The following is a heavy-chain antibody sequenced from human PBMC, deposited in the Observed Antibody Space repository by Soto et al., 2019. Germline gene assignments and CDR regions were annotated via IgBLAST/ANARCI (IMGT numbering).Heavy chain of an antibody. V-gene: IGHV1-8*01. CDR3: ARVGMYYDILTGRFDYYYYGMDV. D-gene: IGHD3-9*01. J-gene: IGHJ6*02. CDR2: MNPNSGNT. CDR1: GYTFTSYD. Sequence: ASVKVSCKASGYTFTSYDINWVRQATGQGLEWMGWMNPNSGNTGYAQKFQGRVTMTRNTSISTAYMELSSLRSEDTAVYYCARVGMYYDILTGRFDYYYYGMDVWGQGTTLTIYS.